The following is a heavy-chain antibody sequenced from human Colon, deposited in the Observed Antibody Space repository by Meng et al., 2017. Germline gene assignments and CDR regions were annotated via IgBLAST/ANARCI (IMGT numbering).Heavy chain of an antibody. D-gene: IGHD4-23*01. CDR2: NHLGGTP. J-gene: IGHJ4*02. V-gene: IGHV4-4*02. CDR1: GASISSYNW. CDR3: ARHGGSHFDY. Sequence: QLQQQVSGPGMQAPSRTLSTPFAVSGASISSYNWWRCVRQPPGKGLELIWQNHLGGTPYYNPSLESRVIMSLDKSKHQFSLRLTSVAAADTVDYSCARHGGSHFDYWGQGALVTVSS.